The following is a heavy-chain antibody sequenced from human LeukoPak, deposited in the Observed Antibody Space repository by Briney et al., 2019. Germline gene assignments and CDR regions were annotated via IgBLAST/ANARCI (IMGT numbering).Heavy chain of an antibody. CDR1: GFTFSIYA. Sequence: QPGGSLRLSCAASGFTFSIYAMSWVRQAPGKGLEWASAISGSGGSTYYADSVKGRFTISRDNAKNSLYLQMNSLRAEDTAVYYCARGSTLTLVEVYFDFWGQGTLVSVSS. V-gene: IGHV3-23*01. CDR2: ISGSGGST. D-gene: IGHD3-9*01. CDR3: ARGSTLTLVEVYFDF. J-gene: IGHJ4*02.